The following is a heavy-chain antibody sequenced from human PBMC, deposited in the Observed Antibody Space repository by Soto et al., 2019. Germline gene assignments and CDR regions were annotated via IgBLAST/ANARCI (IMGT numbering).Heavy chain of an antibody. CDR1: GYTFTSYA. V-gene: IGHV1-3*01. CDR3: ARSDVDTPCGPSYY. D-gene: IGHD5-18*01. CDR2: INAGNGNT. J-gene: IGHJ4*02. Sequence: ASVKVSCKASGYTFTSYAMHWVRQAPGQRLEWMGWINAGNGNTKYSQKFQGRVTMTTDTSTSTAYMELRSLRSDDTAVYYCARSDVDTPCGPSYYWSQGTLVTV.